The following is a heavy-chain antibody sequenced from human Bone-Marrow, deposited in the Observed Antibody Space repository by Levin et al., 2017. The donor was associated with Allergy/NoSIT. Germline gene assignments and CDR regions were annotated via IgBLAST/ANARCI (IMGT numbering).Heavy chain of an antibody. CDR2: INSDGSST. Sequence: GASVKVSCAASGFTFSSYWMHWVRQAPGKGLVWVSRINSDGSSTNYADSVKGRFTISRDNAKNTLYLQMNSLRAEDTAVYYCARPSVVSYYYALDVWGQGTTVTVSS. V-gene: IGHV3-74*01. CDR3: ARPSVVSYYYALDV. CDR1: GFTFSSYW. D-gene: IGHD2-21*01. J-gene: IGHJ6*02.